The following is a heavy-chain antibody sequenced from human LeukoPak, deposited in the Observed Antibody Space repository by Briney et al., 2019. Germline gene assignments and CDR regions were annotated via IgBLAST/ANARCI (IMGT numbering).Heavy chain of an antibody. J-gene: IGHJ4*02. D-gene: IGHD2-2*01. Sequence: SETLSLTCTVSGYSIRSGYYWGWIRQPPGKGLEWIGSIYHSGSTYYNPSLKSRVTISVDTSKNRFSLKLSSVTAADTAVYYCARSPVRCSSTTCFGFYFDYWGQGTLVTVSS. CDR2: IYHSGST. CDR3: ARSPVRCSSTTCFGFYFDY. CDR1: GYSIRSGYY. V-gene: IGHV4-38-2*02.